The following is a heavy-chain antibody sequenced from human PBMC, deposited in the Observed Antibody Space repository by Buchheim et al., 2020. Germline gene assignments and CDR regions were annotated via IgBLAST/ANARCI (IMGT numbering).Heavy chain of an antibody. CDR1: GGSISRSSYY. D-gene: IGHD5-12*01. V-gene: IGHV4-39*02. Sequence: QLQLQESGPGLVKPSETLSLTCTVSGGSISRSSYYWGWIRQPPGKGLEWIGSIYYSGSSYYNPSLKSRVTLSVDQAKKQFSLKLSSVTAADTAVYYCAREGVLNNVDIVTTVPYYFDYWGQGTL. CDR2: IYYSGSS. J-gene: IGHJ4*02. CDR3: AREGVLNNVDIVTTVPYYFDY.